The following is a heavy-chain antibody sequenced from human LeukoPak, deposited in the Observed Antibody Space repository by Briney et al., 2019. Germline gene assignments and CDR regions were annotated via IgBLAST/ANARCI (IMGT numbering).Heavy chain of an antibody. J-gene: IGHJ4*02. CDR1: GGSISSSGYY. V-gene: IGHV4-39*01. Sequence: LETLSLTCTASGGSISSSGYYWGWIRQPPGKGLEWIASINYSGTTYYNPSLKSRVTMSEDRSKNQFSLKLSSVTAADTAVYYCARLRDGRWLLEYWGQGTLVTVSS. D-gene: IGHD5-24*01. CDR3: ARLRDGRWLLEY. CDR2: INYSGTT.